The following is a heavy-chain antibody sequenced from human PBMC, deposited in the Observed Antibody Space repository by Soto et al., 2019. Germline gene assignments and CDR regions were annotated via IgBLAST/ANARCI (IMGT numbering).Heavy chain of an antibody. V-gene: IGHV4-59*01. CDR1: GGSISSYY. CDR2: IYYSGST. Sequence: SETLSLTCTVSGGSISSYYWSWIRQPPGKGLEWIGYIYYSGSTNYNPSLKSRVTISVDTSKNQFSLRLSSVTAADTAVYYCAGQASFGVVEGWFDPWGQGTLVTVSS. D-gene: IGHD3-3*01. CDR3: AGQASFGVVEGWFDP. J-gene: IGHJ5*02.